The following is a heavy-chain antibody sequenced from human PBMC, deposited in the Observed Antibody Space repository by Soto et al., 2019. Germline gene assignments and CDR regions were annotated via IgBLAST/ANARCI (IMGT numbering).Heavy chain of an antibody. D-gene: IGHD5-18*01. CDR1: GGSFTGYY. V-gene: IGHV4-34*12. CDR3: ARASNKRGDSYGPDF. CDR2: IIHSGST. Sequence: QVQLQQWGAGLLKPSETLSLTCAVYGGSFTGYYWTWIRQPPGKGLEWIGEIIHSGSTNCNPSLKRRVTLSLHTSKNQFSLRLSSVTAADTAVYYCARASNKRGDSYGPDFWGQGTLVTVSS. J-gene: IGHJ4*02.